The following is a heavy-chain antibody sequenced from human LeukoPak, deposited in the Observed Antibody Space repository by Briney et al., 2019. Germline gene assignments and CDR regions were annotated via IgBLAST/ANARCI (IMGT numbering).Heavy chain of an antibody. Sequence: SETLSLTCTISGGSITSYYWSWIRQPPGKGLEWIGYIYYSGSTNYNPSLKGRVTISEDTSKNQFSLKLSSVTAADTAVYYCARYTRGRNGMDVWGQGTTVTVSS. V-gene: IGHV4-59*08. CDR1: GGSITSYY. CDR2: IYYSGST. CDR3: ARYTRGRNGMDV. D-gene: IGHD1-26*01. J-gene: IGHJ6*02.